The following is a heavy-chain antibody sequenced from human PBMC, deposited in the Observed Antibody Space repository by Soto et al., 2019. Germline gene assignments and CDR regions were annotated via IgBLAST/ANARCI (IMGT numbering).Heavy chain of an antibody. D-gene: IGHD2-15*01. J-gene: IGHJ6*02. CDR1: GYTFTGYY. CDR3: ARADGLGYCSGGSCYPGRTRYYCYGMDV. Sequence: ASVKVSCKASGYTFTGYYMHWVRQAPGQGLEWMGWINPNSGGTNYAQKFQGWVTMTRDTSISTAYMELSRLRSDDTAVYYCARADGLGYCSGGSCYPGRTRYYCYGMDVWGQGTTVTVSS. CDR2: INPNSGGT. V-gene: IGHV1-2*04.